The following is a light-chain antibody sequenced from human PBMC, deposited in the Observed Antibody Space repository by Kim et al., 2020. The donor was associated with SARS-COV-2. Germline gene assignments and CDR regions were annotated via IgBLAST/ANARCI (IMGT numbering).Light chain of an antibody. CDR3: QQGYSSPQIT. CDR1: QSISSH. CDR2: AAS. V-gene: IGKV1-39*01. J-gene: IGKJ5*01. Sequence: DIQITQSPSSLSASVGDRVIITCRASQSISSHLNWYQQKPGKAPKLLIYAASSLQSGVPSRFTGSGSGTEFTLTIRTLQPEDSATYYCQQGYSSPQITFGQGTRREIK.